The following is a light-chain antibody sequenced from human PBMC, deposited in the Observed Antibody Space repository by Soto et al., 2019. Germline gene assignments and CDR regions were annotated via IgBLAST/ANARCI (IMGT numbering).Light chain of an antibody. CDR3: QKYNRAPFT. CDR1: QATATY. V-gene: IGKV1-27*01. CDR2: DAS. Sequence: DLQMTQSPSSLSASVGDRVTMTCRASQATATYLAWYRQKPGQPPKLLISDASTLQSGVPSRFSGSGSGTDFTLTISSLQPEDVAIYYCQKYNRAPFTFGPGTRVDLK. J-gene: IGKJ3*01.